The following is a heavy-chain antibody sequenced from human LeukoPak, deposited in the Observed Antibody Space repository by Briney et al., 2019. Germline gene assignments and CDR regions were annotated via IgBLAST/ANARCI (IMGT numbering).Heavy chain of an antibody. D-gene: IGHD2-15*01. J-gene: IGHJ4*02. Sequence: PGGSLRLSCAASGLTFSSYGMSWVRQAPGKGLEWVSAISGSSHYTYYADSVKGRFTISRDNSKNTLNLQMHTLRAEDTAVYYCAKSRESYCSGGSCYFPLDYWGQGTLVTVSS. CDR1: GLTFSSYG. CDR3: AKSRESYCSGGSCYFPLDY. CDR2: ISGSSHYT. V-gene: IGHV3-23*01.